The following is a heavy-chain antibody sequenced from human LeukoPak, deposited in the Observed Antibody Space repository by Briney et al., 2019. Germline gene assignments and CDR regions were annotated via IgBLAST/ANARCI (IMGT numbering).Heavy chain of an antibody. V-gene: IGHV4-34*01. CDR1: GGSFSGYY. CDR2: INHSGST. D-gene: IGHD3-3*01. CDR3: ARDLGYSSYYDFWSGSDYYYYYMDV. Sequence: SETLSLTCAVYGGSFSGYYWSWIRQPPGKGLEWIGEINHSGSTNYNPSLKSRVTISVDTSKNQFSLKLSSVTAADTAVYYCARDLGYSSYYDFWSGSDYYYYYMDVWGKGTTVTVSS. J-gene: IGHJ6*03.